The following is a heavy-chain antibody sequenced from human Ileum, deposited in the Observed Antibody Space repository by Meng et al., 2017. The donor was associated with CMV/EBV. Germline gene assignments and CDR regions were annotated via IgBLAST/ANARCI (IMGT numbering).Heavy chain of an antibody. J-gene: IGHJ5*02. CDR3: ARDRGYSSSSEAGNWFDP. Sequence: ISSGGSYWSWICQHPGKGLEWIGYIYYSGSTYYNPSLKSRVTISVDTSKNQFSLKLSSVTAADTAVYYCARDRGYSSSSEAGNWFDPWGQGTLVTVSS. V-gene: IGHV4-31*02. CDR1: ISSGGSY. D-gene: IGHD6-6*01. CDR2: IYYSGST.